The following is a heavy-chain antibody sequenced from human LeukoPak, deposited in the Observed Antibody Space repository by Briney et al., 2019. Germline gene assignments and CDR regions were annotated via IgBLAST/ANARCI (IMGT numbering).Heavy chain of an antibody. D-gene: IGHD3-10*01. V-gene: IGHV3-21*01. J-gene: IGHJ4*02. Sequence: GGSLRLSCAASGFTFSSYSMNWVRQAPGKGLEWVSSISSSSSYIYYADSVKGRFTISRDNAKNSLYLQMNSLRAEDTAVYYCARNLWFGEFFGYWGQGTLVTVSS. CDR3: ARNLWFGEFFGY. CDR2: ISSSSSYI. CDR1: GFTFSSYS.